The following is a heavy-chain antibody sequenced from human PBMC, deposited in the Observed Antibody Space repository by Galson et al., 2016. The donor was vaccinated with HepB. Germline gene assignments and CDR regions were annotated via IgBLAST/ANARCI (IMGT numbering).Heavy chain of an antibody. V-gene: IGHV3-20*01. CDR3: ARWGTIWRAYGMDV. CDR1: GFTFDDYG. CDR2: INWNGGNT. J-gene: IGHJ6*02. Sequence: SLRLSCAASGFTFDDYGMIWVRQAPGKGLEWVSGINWNGGNTDYVESAKGRVTISRDNGKNSLYLQMNSLRAEDTALYHCARWGTIWRAYGMDVWGLGTMVTVSS. D-gene: IGHD1-1*01.